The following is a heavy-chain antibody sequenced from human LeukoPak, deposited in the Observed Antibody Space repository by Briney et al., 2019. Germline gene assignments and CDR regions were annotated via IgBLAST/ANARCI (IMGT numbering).Heavy chain of an antibody. CDR3: AKDSSVGSGWYYYYYYMDV. CDR2: IRYNGSNK. CDR1: GFTFSSYG. Sequence: GGSLRLSCAASGFTFSSYGMHWVRQAPGKGLEWVAFIRYNGSNKYYADSVKGRFTISRDNSKNTLYLQMNSLRAEDTAVYYCAKDSSVGSGWYYYYYYMDVWGKGTTVTISS. V-gene: IGHV3-30*02. D-gene: IGHD6-19*01. J-gene: IGHJ6*03.